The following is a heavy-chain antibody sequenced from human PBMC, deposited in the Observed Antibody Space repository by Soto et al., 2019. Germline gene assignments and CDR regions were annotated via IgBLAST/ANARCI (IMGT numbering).Heavy chain of an antibody. CDR1: GFTFSSYG. CDR3: AKDSASRYYYYYGMDV. Sequence: GGSLRLSCAASGFTFSSYGMHWVRQAPGKGLEWVAVISYDGSNKYYADSVKGRFTISRDNSKNTLYLQMNSLRAEDTAVYYCAKDSASRYYYYYGMDVWGQGTTVTVSS. V-gene: IGHV3-30*18. J-gene: IGHJ6*02. CDR2: ISYDGSNK. D-gene: IGHD3-9*01.